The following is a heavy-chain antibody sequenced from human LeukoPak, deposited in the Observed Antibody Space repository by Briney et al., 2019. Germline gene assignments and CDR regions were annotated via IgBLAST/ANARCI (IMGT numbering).Heavy chain of an antibody. Sequence: GASVKVSCKASGGTFSSYAISWVRQAPGQGLEWMGRIIPIFGTANYAQKFQGRVTITTDESTSTAYMELSSLRSEDTAVYYCARVRRITIFGVVPDGAFDIWGQGTMVTVSS. V-gene: IGHV1-69*05. D-gene: IGHD3-3*01. CDR1: GGTFSSYA. CDR3: ARVRRITIFGVVPDGAFDI. CDR2: IIPIFGTA. J-gene: IGHJ3*02.